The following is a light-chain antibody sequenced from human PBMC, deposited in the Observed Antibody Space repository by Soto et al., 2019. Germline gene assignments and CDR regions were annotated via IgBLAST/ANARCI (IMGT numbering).Light chain of an antibody. V-gene: IGKV1-12*01. CDR1: QGIGSS. Sequence: DIPMTQSPSSVSASVGDTVTITCRASQGIGSSLAWYQQKPGEAPTLLIYAASSLQGGVPSRFSGSGSGTDFTLTISSLQPEDFATYYCQRTNSYPVTFGGGTKVEIK. CDR2: AAS. CDR3: QRTNSYPVT. J-gene: IGKJ4*01.